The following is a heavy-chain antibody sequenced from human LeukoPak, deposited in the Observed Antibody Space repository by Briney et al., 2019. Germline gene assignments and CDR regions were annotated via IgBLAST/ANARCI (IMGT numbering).Heavy chain of an antibody. V-gene: IGHV3-30*02. CDR3: AKEGSGWYYLDY. Sequence: GVSLRLSCAASGFSFASYDIHWVRQAPGKGLEWVTFIESDGSEEYYADSVKGRFTISRDNSKNTVYVQMKSLRPEDTAVYYCAKEGSGWYYLDYWGQGTVVTVSS. D-gene: IGHD6-19*01. J-gene: IGHJ4*02. CDR1: GFSFASYD. CDR2: IESDGSEE.